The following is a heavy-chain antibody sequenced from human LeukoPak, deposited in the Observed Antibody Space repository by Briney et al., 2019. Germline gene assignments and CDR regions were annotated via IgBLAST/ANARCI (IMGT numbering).Heavy chain of an antibody. CDR2: IYSGGST. D-gene: IGHD3-10*01. Sequence: GGSLRLSCAASGFTVSSNYMSWVRQAPGKGLEWVSVIYSGGSTYYADSVKGRFTISRDNSKNTLYLQMNSPRAEDTAVYYCARETYYYGSGSYYPSDYWGQGTLVTVSS. J-gene: IGHJ4*02. CDR3: ARETYYYGSGSYYPSDY. V-gene: IGHV3-66*01. CDR1: GFTVSSNY.